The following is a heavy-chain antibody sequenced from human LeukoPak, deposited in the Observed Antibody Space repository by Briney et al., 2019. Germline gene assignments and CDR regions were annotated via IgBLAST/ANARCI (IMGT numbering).Heavy chain of an antibody. CDR3: TTDLTNWNSRGGY. D-gene: IGHD1-7*01. CDR2: IKSKTDGGTT. J-gene: IGHJ4*02. V-gene: IGHV3-15*01. Sequence: PGGSLRVSCAASGFTFSNAWMSWVRQAPGKGREWVGRIKSKTDGGTTDYAAPVKGRFTISRDGSKNTLYLQMNSLKTEDTAVYYCTTDLTNWNSRGGYWGQGTLVTVSS. CDR1: GFTFSNAW.